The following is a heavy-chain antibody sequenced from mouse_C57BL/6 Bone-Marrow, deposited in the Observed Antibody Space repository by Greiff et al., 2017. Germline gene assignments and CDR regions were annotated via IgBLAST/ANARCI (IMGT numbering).Heavy chain of an antibody. CDR1: GFTFSSYA. J-gene: IGHJ2*01. D-gene: IGHD1-1*01. CDR3: AREGGSSSFDY. V-gene: IGHV5-4*03. Sequence: DVMLVESGGGLVKPGGSLKLSCAASGFTFSSYAMSWVRQTPEKRLEWVATISDGGSYTYYPDNVKGRFTRSRDNAKNHLDLQMSHLKSEDTAMYYWAREGGSSSFDYWGQGTTLTVSA. CDR2: ISDGGSYT.